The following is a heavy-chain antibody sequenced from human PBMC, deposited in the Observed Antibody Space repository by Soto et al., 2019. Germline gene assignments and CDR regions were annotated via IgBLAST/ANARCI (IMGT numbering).Heavy chain of an antibody. D-gene: IGHD5-12*01. Sequence: SETLSLTCTVSGGSISSGGYYWSWIRHHPGKGLEWIGYIYYSGSTYYNPSLKSRVTISVDTSKNQFSLKLSSVTAADTAVYYCARGAMATIKSGFDYWAQGTLVTVSS. CDR3: ARGAMATIKSGFDY. V-gene: IGHV4-31*03. CDR1: GGSISSGGYY. J-gene: IGHJ4*02. CDR2: IYYSGST.